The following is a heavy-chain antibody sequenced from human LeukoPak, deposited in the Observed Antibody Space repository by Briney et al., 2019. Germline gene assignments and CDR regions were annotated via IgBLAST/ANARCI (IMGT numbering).Heavy chain of an antibody. Sequence: GGSLRLSCAASGFTFDDYAMHWVRQAPGKGLEWVSGISWNSGSIGYADSVKGRFTISRDNAKNSLYLQMNSLRAEDTAVYYCARASSGWYGPNYWGQGTLVTVSS. CDR1: GFTFDDYA. CDR2: ISWNSGSI. D-gene: IGHD6-19*01. CDR3: ARASSGWYGPNY. V-gene: IGHV3-9*01. J-gene: IGHJ4*02.